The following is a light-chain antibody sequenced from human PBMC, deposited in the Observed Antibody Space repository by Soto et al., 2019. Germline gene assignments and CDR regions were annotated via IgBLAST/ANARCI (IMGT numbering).Light chain of an antibody. V-gene: IGKV1-27*01. CDR3: QKYDSAPWT. Sequence: DIQMTQSPSSLSASVGDRVTITCRASQGISNYLAWYQQKPGRVPKILIYAASTLQSGVPSRFRGSGSGTDFTLTISSLQPADVATYYCQKYDSAPWTFGQGTKVEFK. J-gene: IGKJ1*01. CDR2: AAS. CDR1: QGISNY.